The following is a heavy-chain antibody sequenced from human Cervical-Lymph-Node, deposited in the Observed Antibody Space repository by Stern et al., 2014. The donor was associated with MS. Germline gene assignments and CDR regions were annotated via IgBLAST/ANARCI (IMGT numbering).Heavy chain of an antibody. Sequence: EVQLVESGGGLVRPGGSLKLSCVASGFRFSDSVVHWVRQAPGKGLDWFVRISIKSRNYATSYAASIKGRFTISRDDSQNTAFLHMNSLETGDTAVYYCSPASAIWGQGTTVIVSP. V-gene: IGHV3-73*01. CDR2: ISIKSRNYAT. CDR3: SPASAI. CDR1: GFRFSDSV. J-gene: IGHJ3*02.